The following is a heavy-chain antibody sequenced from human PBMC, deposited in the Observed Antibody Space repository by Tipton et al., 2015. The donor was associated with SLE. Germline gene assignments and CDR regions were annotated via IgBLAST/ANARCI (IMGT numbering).Heavy chain of an antibody. CDR1: GGSINSYY. CDR2: IYYSGST. J-gene: IGHJ4*02. Sequence: GLVKPSETLSLTCTVSGGSINSYYWSWIRQSPGAGLEWIGSIYYSGSTYYNPSLRSRVTISVDMSKNQVSLKLSSVTAADTAVYYCARVAPTEVFDYWGQGTLVTVSS. V-gene: IGHV4-59*12. D-gene: IGHD1-1*01. CDR3: ARVAPTEVFDY.